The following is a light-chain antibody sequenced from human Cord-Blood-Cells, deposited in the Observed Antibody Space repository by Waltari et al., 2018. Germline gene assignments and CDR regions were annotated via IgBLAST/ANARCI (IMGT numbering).Light chain of an antibody. CDR2: AAS. Sequence: EIVLTQSSATLSLSLGERATLSCRASQSVSSYLAWYQPKPGQAPRLLIYAASNMATGIPAMFSGSGSGTDFTLTISSLEPEDFAVYYCQQRSNWPPLFTFGPGTKVDIK. J-gene: IGKJ3*01. V-gene: IGKV3-11*01. CDR1: QSVSSY. CDR3: QQRSNWPPLFT.